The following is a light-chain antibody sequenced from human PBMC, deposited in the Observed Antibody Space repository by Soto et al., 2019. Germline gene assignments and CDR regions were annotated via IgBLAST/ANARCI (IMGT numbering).Light chain of an antibody. CDR2: GAS. V-gene: IGKV1-9*01. CDR3: QQVNSFLVT. Sequence: QLTQFPSSLSASVGDTVTITCRASLAVNNYLTWYQQKPGKAPKLLIYGASTLPSGVPSRFSGSGSGTDFTLTISGLQAEEFATYYCQQVNSFLVTFGQGTRLDIK. J-gene: IGKJ5*01. CDR1: LAVNNY.